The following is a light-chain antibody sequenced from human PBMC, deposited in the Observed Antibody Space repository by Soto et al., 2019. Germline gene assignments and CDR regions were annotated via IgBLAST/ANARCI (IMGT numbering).Light chain of an antibody. J-gene: IGKJ4*01. CDR1: QGISSW. CDR3: QPANSFPLS. V-gene: IGKV1-12*01. Sequence: DIQMTQSPSSVSSSVGDIVTITCRASQGISSWVAWYQQKPGEAPKLLIYAASSLQSGVPSRFSGSQSEKYFTLTISSLQREDSATDYCQPANSFPLSFGGGTKVEIK. CDR2: AAS.